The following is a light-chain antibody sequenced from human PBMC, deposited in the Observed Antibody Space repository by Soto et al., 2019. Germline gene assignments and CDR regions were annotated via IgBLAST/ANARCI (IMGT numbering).Light chain of an antibody. CDR3: AAWDDSLSGWV. CDR2: SNN. J-gene: IGLJ7*01. V-gene: IGLV1-47*02. Sequence: QSVLTQPPSASGTPGQRVTISCSGSSSNIGSNYVYWYQQFPGTAPKLLIYSNNQRPSGVPDRFSGSKSGTSASLAISGLRSEDEAEYHCAAWDDSLSGWVFGGGTQLTVL. CDR1: SSNIGSNY.